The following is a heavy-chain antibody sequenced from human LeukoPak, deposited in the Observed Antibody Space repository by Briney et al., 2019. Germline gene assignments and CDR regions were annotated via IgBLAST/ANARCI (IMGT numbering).Heavy chain of an antibody. J-gene: IGHJ4*02. CDR1: GYSFTSYW. CDR2: IDPSDSYT. V-gene: IGHV5-10-1*01. Sequence: GESLRISCKGSGYSFTSYWISWARQMPGKGLEWMGRIDPSDSYTNYSPSFQGHVTISADKSISTAYLQWSSLKASDTAMYYCARRGDYVWGSYRMYYFDYWGQGTLVTVSS. D-gene: IGHD3-16*02. CDR3: ARRGDYVWGSYRMYYFDY.